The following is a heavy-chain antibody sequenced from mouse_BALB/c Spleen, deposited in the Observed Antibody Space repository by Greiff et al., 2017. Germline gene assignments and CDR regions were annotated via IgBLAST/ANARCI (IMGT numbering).Heavy chain of an antibody. CDR2: ISCYNGAT. CDR3: ARGGGYGYGAMDY. CDR1: RYSFTGYY. Sequence: LVKTGASVKISCKASRYSFTGYYMHWVKQSHGKSLEWIGYISCYNGATSYNQKFKGKATFTVDTSSSTAYMQFNSLTSEDSAVYYCARGGGYGYGAMDYWGQGTSVTVSS. V-gene: IGHV1S34*01. J-gene: IGHJ4*01. D-gene: IGHD2-2*01.